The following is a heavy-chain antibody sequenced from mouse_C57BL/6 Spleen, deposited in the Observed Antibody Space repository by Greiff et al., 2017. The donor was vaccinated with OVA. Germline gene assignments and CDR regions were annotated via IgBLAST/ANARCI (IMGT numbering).Heavy chain of an antibody. Sequence: EVKLMESGGGLVKPGGSLKLSCAASGFTFSSYTMSWVRQTPEKRLEWVAHISGGGGNTYYPDSVKGRFTISRDNAKNTLYLQMSSLRSEDTALYYCARDYGSTSWFAYWGQGTLVTVSA. J-gene: IGHJ3*01. CDR3: ARDYGSTSWFAY. CDR1: GFTFSSYT. V-gene: IGHV5-9*01. CDR2: ISGGGGNT. D-gene: IGHD1-1*01.